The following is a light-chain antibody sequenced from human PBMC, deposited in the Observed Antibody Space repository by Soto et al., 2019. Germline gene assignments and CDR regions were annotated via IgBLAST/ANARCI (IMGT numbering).Light chain of an antibody. CDR1: SSDVGGYNY. CDR2: DVT. Sequence: QSALTQPRSVSGSPGQSVTISCTGTSSDVGGYNYVSWYQQHPAKAPKLMIYDVTKRPSGVPDRFSGSKSGNTASLTISGLQAEDEADYYCCSYAGDYTPYVFGTGTKVTVL. V-gene: IGLV2-11*01. J-gene: IGLJ1*01. CDR3: CSYAGDYTPYV.